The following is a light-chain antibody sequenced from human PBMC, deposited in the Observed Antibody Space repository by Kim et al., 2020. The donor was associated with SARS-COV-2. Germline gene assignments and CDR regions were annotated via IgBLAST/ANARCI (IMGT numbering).Light chain of an antibody. CDR1: QGISSG. CDR3: LQFNGSPHIVT. V-gene: IGKV1-13*02. J-gene: IGKJ3*01. CDR2: AAS. Sequence: AIQLTQSPSSLSASVGDRVTITCRASQGISSGLAWYQQKPGEAPNLLISAASALESGVPSRFSGSGSGTDFILTINSLQPEDFATYYCLQFNGSPHIVTFGPGTKGDIK.